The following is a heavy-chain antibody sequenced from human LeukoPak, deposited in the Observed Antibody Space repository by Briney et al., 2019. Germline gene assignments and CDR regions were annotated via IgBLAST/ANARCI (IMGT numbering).Heavy chain of an antibody. CDR3: AKDTGLLWFGEA. D-gene: IGHD3-10*01. J-gene: IGHJ4*02. CDR1: GFTFSSYA. V-gene: IGHV3-23*01. Sequence: GGSLRLSCAASGFTFSSYAMSWVRQAPGNGLEWVSAISGGGGSTYYADSVKGRFTISRDNSKNTLYVQMNSLRAEDTAVYYCAKDTGLLWFGEAWGQGTLVTVSS. CDR2: ISGGGGST.